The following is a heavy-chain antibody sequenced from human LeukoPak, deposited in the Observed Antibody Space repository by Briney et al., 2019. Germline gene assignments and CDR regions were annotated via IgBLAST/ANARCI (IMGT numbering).Heavy chain of an antibody. Sequence: GRSLRLSCAASGLTFSSFGMHWVRQAPGKGLEWLASISFVGSEIYYGDSVKGRFTISRDNSKNTLFLQMNSLRADDTAVYLCAKDREGRGYNYGTYFDYWGQGTLVTVSS. J-gene: IGHJ4*02. CDR3: AKDREGRGYNYGTYFDY. CDR2: ISFVGSEI. D-gene: IGHD5-18*01. V-gene: IGHV3-30*18. CDR1: GLTFSSFG.